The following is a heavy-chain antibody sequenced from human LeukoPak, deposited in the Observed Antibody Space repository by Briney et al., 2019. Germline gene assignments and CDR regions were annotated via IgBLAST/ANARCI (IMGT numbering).Heavy chain of an antibody. CDR1: GFTFSSYS. CDR2: ISSSSSYI. Sequence: PGGSLRLSCAASGFTFSSYSMNWVRQAPGKGLEWVSSISSSSSYIYYADSVKGRFTISRDNAKNSLYLQMNSLRAEDTAVYYCARVDLGANRLYCYYGMDVWGQGTTVTVSS. J-gene: IGHJ6*02. CDR3: ARVDLGANRLYCYYGMDV. D-gene: IGHD4/OR15-4a*01. V-gene: IGHV3-21*01.